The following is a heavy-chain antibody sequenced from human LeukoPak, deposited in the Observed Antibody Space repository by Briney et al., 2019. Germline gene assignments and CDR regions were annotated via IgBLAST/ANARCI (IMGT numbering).Heavy chain of an antibody. CDR1: GGTFSSYA. CDR3: ARDARGYSYGKYFDY. V-gene: IGHV1-69*13. D-gene: IGHD5-18*01. Sequence: SVKVSCKASGGTFSSYAIGWVRQAPGQGLEWMGGIIPIFGTANYAQKFQGRVTITADESTSTAYMELSSLRSEDTAVYYCARDARGYSYGKYFDYWGQGTLVTVSS. J-gene: IGHJ4*02. CDR2: IIPIFGTA.